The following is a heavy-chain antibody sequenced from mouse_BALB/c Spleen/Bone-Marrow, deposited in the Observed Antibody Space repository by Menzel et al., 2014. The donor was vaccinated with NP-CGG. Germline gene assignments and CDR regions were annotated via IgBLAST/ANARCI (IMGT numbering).Heavy chain of an antibody. CDR3: ARHEKANYGNYAMDY. J-gene: IGHJ4*01. V-gene: IGHV1-62-2*01. CDR2: FYPGSGSI. Sequence: VKLMESGAELVKPGASVKLSCKASGYTFTEYIIHWVKQRSGQGLEWIGWFYPGSGSIKYNEKFRDKATLTADKSSSTVYMERSRLTSEDSAVYFCARHEKANYGNYAMDYWGQGTSVTVSS. CDR1: GYTFTEYI. D-gene: IGHD1-1*01.